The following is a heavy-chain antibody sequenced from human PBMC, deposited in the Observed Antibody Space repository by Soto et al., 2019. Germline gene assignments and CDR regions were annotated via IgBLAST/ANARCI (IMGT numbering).Heavy chain of an antibody. V-gene: IGHV3-23*01. CDR1: GFTFSSYA. CDR2: LSGSGGST. Sequence: EVQLLESGGGLVQPGGSLRLSCAASGFTFSSYAMSWVRQAPGKGLEWVSALSGSGGSTYYADSVKGRFTISRDNSKNTLYLQMNSLRAEDTAVYYCAKDLQAAGYDFWSGYYTNWFDPWGQGTLVTVSS. CDR3: AKDLQAAGYDFWSGYYTNWFDP. J-gene: IGHJ5*02. D-gene: IGHD3-3*01.